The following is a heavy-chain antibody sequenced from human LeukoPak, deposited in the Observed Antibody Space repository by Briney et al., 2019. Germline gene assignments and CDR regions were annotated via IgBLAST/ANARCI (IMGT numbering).Heavy chain of an antibody. J-gene: IGHJ4*02. CDR1: GFTFDDYG. V-gene: IGHV3-21*01. Sequence: PGGSLRLSCAASGFTFDDYGMSWVRQAPGKGLEWVSSISSSSSYIYYADSVKGRFILSSDNSKNMLYLQMNSLRVEDTAVYYCARERPGSRVPDYWGQGTVVTVSS. D-gene: IGHD3-10*01. CDR3: ARERPGSRVPDY. CDR2: ISSSSSYI.